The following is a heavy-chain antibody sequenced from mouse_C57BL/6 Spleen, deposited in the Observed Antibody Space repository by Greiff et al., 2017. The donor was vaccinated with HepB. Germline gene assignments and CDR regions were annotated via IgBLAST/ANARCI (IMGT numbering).Heavy chain of an antibody. CDR3: AREAY. Sequence: ESGPGLVKPSQSLSLTCSVTGYSITSGYYWNWIRQFPGNKLEWMGYISYDGSNNYNPSLKNRISITRETSKNQFFLTLNSVTTEDTATYYCAREAYWGQGTLVTVSA. CDR1: GYSITSGYY. V-gene: IGHV3-6*01. CDR2: ISYDGSN. J-gene: IGHJ3*01.